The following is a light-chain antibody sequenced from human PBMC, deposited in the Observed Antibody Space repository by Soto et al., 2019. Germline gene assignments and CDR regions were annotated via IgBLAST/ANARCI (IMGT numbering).Light chain of an antibody. CDR3: QQYGSSGT. J-gene: IGKJ1*01. V-gene: IGKV3-20*01. CDR2: GIS. Sequence: EIVMTQSPATLSVSPGERATLSCRASQSVNSNYLAWYQQKPGQAPRLLIYGISKRATDIPDRFSGSGSGTDFTLTISRLEPEDFAVYYCQQYGSSGTFGQGTKVDI. CDR1: QSVNSNY.